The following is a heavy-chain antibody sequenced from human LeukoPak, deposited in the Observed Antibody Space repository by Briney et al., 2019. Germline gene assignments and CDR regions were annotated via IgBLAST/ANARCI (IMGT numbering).Heavy chain of an antibody. CDR3: ASPGPYGSGKGWFDP. J-gene: IGHJ5*02. V-gene: IGHV4-34*01. CDR2: INHSGST. D-gene: IGHD3-10*01. CDR1: GGSISSYY. Sequence: SETLSLTCTVSGGSISSYYWSWIRQPPGRGLEWIGEINHSGSTNYNPSLKSRVTISVDTSKNQFSLKLSSVTAADTAVYYCASPGPYGSGKGWFDPWGQGTLVTVSS.